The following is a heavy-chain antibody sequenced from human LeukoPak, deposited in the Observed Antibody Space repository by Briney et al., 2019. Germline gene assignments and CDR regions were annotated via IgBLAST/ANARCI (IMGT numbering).Heavy chain of an antibody. CDR1: GGSISSYY. V-gene: IGHV4-59*01. CDR2: IYYSGST. Sequence: SETLSLTCTVSGGSISSYYWSWIRQPPGKGLEWLGYIYYSGSTNYNPSLKSRVTISVDTSKNQFSLKLSSVTAADTAVYYCARASSGWLGGDFDYWGQGTLVTVSS. D-gene: IGHD6-19*01. CDR3: ARASSGWLGGDFDY. J-gene: IGHJ4*02.